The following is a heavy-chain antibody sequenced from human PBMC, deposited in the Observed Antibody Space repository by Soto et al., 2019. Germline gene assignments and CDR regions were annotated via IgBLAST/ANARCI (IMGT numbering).Heavy chain of an antibody. D-gene: IGHD6-19*01. CDR2: ISGSGGST. J-gene: IGHJ4*02. Sequence: LRLSCAASGFTFSSYAMSWVRQAPGKGLEWVSAISGSGGSTYYADSVKGRFTISRDNSKNLVYLQMNSLRDEDTAVYFCARSVEGHFDYWGQGTVVTVSS. CDR1: GFTFSSYA. CDR3: ARSVEGHFDY. V-gene: IGHV3-23*01.